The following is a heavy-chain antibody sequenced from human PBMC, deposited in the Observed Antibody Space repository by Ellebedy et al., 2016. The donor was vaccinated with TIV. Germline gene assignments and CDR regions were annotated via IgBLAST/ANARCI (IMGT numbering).Heavy chain of an antibody. CDR3: ATGRAYEAVAD. J-gene: IGHJ4*02. V-gene: IGHV1-69*04. Sequence: SVKVSXXASGGTFSSYAISWVRQAPGQGLEWMGRIIPILGIANYAQKFQGRVTMTEDTSTDTAYMELSSLRSEDTAVYYCATGRAYEAVADWGQGILVTVSS. CDR2: IIPILGIA. D-gene: IGHD6-19*01. CDR1: GGTFSSYA.